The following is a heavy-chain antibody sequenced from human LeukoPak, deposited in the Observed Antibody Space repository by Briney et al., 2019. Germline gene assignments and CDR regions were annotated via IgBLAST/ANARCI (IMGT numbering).Heavy chain of an antibody. CDR2: IDPNGRYT. J-gene: IGHJ6*02. CDR3: VRGSTDWNGMDV. Sequence: PGGSLPLSFPAPGFTFSKHYMHWGRQAPGKGRGSVSRIDPNGRYTSYADSVKGRFTISRDNAKNTLYLQMNTLGAEDTALYYCVRGSTDWNGMDVWGQGTTVTVSS. D-gene: IGHD6-19*01. V-gene: IGHV3-74*01. CDR1: GFTFSKHY.